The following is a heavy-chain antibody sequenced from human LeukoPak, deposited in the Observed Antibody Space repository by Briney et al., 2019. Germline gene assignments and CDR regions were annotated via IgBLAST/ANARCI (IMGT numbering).Heavy chain of an antibody. CDR1: GFTFSSYE. V-gene: IGHV3-48*03. J-gene: IGHJ6*03. D-gene: IGHD6-6*01. CDR2: ISSSGSTI. CDR3: AKDDVAAFATGYMDV. Sequence: GSLRLSCAAPGFTFSSYEMNWVRQAPGKGLEWVSYISSSGSTIHYADSVKGRFTISRDRSKNTVYLQMNGLRADDTAVYYCAKDDVAAFATGYMDVWGKGTTVTVSS.